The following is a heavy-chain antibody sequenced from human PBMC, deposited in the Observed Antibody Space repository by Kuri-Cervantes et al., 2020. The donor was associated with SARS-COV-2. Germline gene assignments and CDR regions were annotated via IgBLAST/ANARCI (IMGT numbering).Heavy chain of an antibody. J-gene: IGHJ4*02. D-gene: IGHD6-13*01. CDR1: GGTFSSYA. CDR3: AKARYSSSWYYFDY. V-gene: IGHV1-46*01. Sequence: ASVKVSCKASGGTFSSYAISWVRQAPGQGLEWMGIINPSGGSTSYAQKFQGRVTMTRDTSTSTVYMELSSLRSEDTAVYYCAKARYSSSWYYFDYWGQGTLVTVSS. CDR2: INPSGGST.